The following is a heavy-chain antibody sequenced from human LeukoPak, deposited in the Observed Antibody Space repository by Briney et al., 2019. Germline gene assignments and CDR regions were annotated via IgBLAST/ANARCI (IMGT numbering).Heavy chain of an antibody. V-gene: IGHV4-4*07. D-gene: IGHD2-15*01. CDR2: KYARGKR. CDR3: ARWRSCSADICTGGHYFHI. J-gene: IGHJ3*02. CDR1: GCYISNYY. Sequence: SETLSFTGTVCGCYISNYYWRWLRPPAGQGREWMVRKYARGKRNYNLPVQSRVPMSVVNSKSQLSLKLTSVTAADTAVYYGARWRSCSADICTGGHYFHIWARGTRV.